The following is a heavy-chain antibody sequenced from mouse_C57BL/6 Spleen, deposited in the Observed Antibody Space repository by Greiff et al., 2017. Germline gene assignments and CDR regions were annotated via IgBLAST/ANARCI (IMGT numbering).Heavy chain of an antibody. CDR2: IDPSDSET. CDR1: GYTFTSYW. Sequence: QVQLQQPGAELVRPGSSVKLSCKASGYTFTSYWMHWVKQRPIQGLEWIGNIDPSDSETHYNQKFKDKATLTVDKSSSTAYMQLSSLSSEYSAVYDGARSAYDYHYAMDYWGQGTSVTVSS. J-gene: IGHJ4*01. V-gene: IGHV1-52*01. D-gene: IGHD2-4*01. CDR3: ARSAYDYHYAMDY.